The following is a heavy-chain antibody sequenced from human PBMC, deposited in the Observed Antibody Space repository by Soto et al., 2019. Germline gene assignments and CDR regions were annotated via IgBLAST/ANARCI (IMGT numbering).Heavy chain of an antibody. D-gene: IGHD5-12*01. CDR1: GGSISSGSYY. J-gene: IGHJ4*02. CDR2: IYYSGST. V-gene: IGHV4-39*01. CDR3: AIAATSAFDY. Sequence: SETLSLTCTVSGGSISSGSYYWGWIRQPPGKGLEWIGSIYYSGSTYYNPSLKSRVTISVDTSKNQFSLKLSSVTAADTAAYYCAIAATSAFDYWGQRTLVTVSS.